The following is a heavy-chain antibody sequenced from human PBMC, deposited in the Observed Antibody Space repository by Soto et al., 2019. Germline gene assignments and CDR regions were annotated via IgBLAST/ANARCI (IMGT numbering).Heavy chain of an antibody. CDR3: AHCTLHDYGDYDPGTSHVFDS. J-gene: IGHJ4*02. D-gene: IGHD4-17*01. V-gene: IGHV2-5*02. CDR2: IYGDNDK. CDR1: GFSLSNSGVG. Sequence: QITLKESGPSPVKTTQTHTVTCTFSGFSLSNSGVGVAWIRQPPGKALEWLALIYGDNDKWYSPSLKTRLTITKDTSKNLVVLKTTNMDPVDTATYYCAHCTLHDYGDYDPGTSHVFDSWGQGTLVTVSS.